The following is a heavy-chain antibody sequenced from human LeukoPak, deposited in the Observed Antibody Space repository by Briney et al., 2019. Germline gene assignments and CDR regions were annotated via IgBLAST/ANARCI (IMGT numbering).Heavy chain of an antibody. Sequence: SETLSLTCTVSVGSISSYYWSSIRQPPGKGLEWVGYIYYSGSTNYNPSLQSRVTISVDKSKNQFSLKLSSVTAADTAVYYCARVGLWDYFDYWGQRTLVTVSS. CDR3: ARVGLWDYFDY. V-gene: IGHV4-59*01. D-gene: IGHD5-18*01. CDR1: VGSISSYY. J-gene: IGHJ4*02. CDR2: IYYSGST.